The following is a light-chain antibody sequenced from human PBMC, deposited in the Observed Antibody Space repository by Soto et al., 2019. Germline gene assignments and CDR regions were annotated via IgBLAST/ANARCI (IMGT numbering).Light chain of an antibody. CDR3: QQSNSLPPT. Sequence: DIQMTQSPSSLSASVGDRVTITCRASQSISSNLNWYQQKPGKAPKLLIYTAASLQSGVPSRFSGSGSGTDFTLTIASLLLEDFATYYCQQSNSLPPTFGQGTKVEIK. V-gene: IGKV1-39*01. CDR2: TAA. CDR1: QSISSN. J-gene: IGKJ1*01.